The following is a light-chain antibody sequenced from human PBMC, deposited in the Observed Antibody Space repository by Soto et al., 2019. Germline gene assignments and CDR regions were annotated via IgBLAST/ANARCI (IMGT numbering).Light chain of an antibody. V-gene: IGKV3-11*01. CDR3: QQRSNWPLT. CDR2: DAS. Sequence: VLTQSPATLSLSPGERATLSCRASQSVSSYLAWYQQKPGQAPRLLIYDASNRATGIPARFSGSGSGTDFTLTISSLEPEDFAVYYCQQRSNWPLTFGGGTKVDIK. J-gene: IGKJ4*01. CDR1: QSVSSY.